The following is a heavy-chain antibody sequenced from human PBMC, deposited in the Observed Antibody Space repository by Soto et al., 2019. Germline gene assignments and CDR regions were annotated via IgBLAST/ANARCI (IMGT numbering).Heavy chain of an antibody. Sequence: PSETLSLTCTVSGGSISSYYWSWIRQPPGKGLEWIGYIYYSGSTNYNPSLKSRVTISVDTSKNQFSLKLSSVTAADTAVYYCATWSGYTYFDYWGQGTLVTVSS. CDR3: ATWSGYTYFDY. J-gene: IGHJ4*02. V-gene: IGHV4-59*01. CDR2: IYYSGST. CDR1: GGSISSYY. D-gene: IGHD3-3*01.